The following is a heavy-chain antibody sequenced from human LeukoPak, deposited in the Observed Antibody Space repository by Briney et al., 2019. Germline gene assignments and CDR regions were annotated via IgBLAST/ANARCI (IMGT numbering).Heavy chain of an antibody. CDR2: IKEDGSQK. J-gene: IGHJ4*02. V-gene: IGHV3-7*03. Sequence: GGSLRLSCAASGFSFSTYWMAWVRQAPGKGLEWVANIKEDGSQKYHVDSVKGRFTISRDNAKNSLYQQMNSLSGEDTAVYYCAREIIGAASAFDCWSQGTLVTVSS. D-gene: IGHD3-16*02. CDR3: AREIIGAASAFDC. CDR1: GFSFSTYW.